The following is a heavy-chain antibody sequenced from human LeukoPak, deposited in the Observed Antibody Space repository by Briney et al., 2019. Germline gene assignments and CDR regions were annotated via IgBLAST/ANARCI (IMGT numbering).Heavy chain of an antibody. CDR2: IWYDGSNK. J-gene: IGHJ4*02. CDR1: GFTFSSYG. D-gene: IGHD6-19*01. CDR3: ARDGHRYSSGWYGVY. Sequence: GGSLRLSCAASGFTFSSYGMHWVRQAPGKGLEWVAVIWYDGSNKYYADSVKGRFTISRDNSKNTLYLQMNSLRAEDTAVYYCARDGHRYSSGWYGVYWGQGTLVTVSS. V-gene: IGHV3-33*01.